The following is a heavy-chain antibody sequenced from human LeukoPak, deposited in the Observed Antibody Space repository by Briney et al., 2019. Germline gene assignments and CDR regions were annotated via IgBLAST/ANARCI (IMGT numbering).Heavy chain of an antibody. Sequence: SETLSLTCTVSAGSLTGYYWSWIRQPPGKGLEWIGYIYYSGSTNYNPSLKSRVTISVDTSKNQFSLKLGSVTAADTAVYYCARAISSTNWRYIQDFDYWGQGILVTVSS. CDR2: IYYSGST. D-gene: IGHD2-2*01. CDR3: ARAISSTNWRYIQDFDY. J-gene: IGHJ4*02. V-gene: IGHV4-59*01. CDR1: AGSLTGYY.